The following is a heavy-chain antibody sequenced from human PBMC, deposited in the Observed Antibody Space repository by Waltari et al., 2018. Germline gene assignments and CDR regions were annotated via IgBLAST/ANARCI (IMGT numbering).Heavy chain of an antibody. CDR3: ASFSRGPGGAFFDY. CDR1: GYSISSGYY. CDR2: IYHSGST. J-gene: IGHJ4*02. V-gene: IGHV4-38-2*01. D-gene: IGHD3-10*01. Sequence: QVQLQESGPGLVKPSETLSLTCAVSGYSISSGYYWGWIRPPPGKGLEWIGSIYHSGSTYYNPSLKSRVTISVDTSKNQFSLKLSSVTAADTAVYYCASFSRGPGGAFFDYWGQGTLVTVSS.